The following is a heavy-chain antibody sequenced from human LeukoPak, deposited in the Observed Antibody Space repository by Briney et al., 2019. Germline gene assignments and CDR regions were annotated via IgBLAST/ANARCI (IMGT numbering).Heavy chain of an antibody. CDR3: ARDQYSSSSNYYYGMDV. J-gene: IGHJ6*02. D-gene: IGHD6-6*01. Sequence: GGSLRLSCAASGFTFSSYAMSWATQAPGKGLEWVSVIYSGGSTYYADSVKGRSTISRDNSKNTLYLQMNSLRAEDTAVYYCARDQYSSSSNYYYGMDVWGQGTTVTVSS. CDR2: IYSGGST. V-gene: IGHV3-66*01. CDR1: GFTFSSYA.